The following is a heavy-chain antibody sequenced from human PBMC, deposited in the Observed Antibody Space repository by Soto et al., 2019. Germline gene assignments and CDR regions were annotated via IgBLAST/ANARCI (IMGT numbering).Heavy chain of an antibody. CDR1: AGSIISYY. CDR3: FCSYPGSIRGFYP. D-gene: IGHD3-10*02. J-gene: IGHJ5*02. Sequence: PSETLSLTCTVPAGSIISYYWSWIRQPPGKGLEWIVRIYYSGSTDYNPSLKSRVTILLDTSKNHFSLKLSSVTAADTAVYYCFCSYPGSIRGFYPCGQGTLVPVSA. V-gene: IGHV4-59*01. CDR2: IYYSGST.